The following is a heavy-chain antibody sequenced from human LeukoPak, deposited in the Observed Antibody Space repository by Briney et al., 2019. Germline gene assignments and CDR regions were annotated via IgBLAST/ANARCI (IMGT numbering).Heavy chain of an antibody. D-gene: IGHD3-3*01. CDR1: GFTFGNYA. V-gene: IGHV3-23*01. CDR2: ISASGETT. Sequence: QPGGSLRFSCAASGFTFGNYAMTWARQAPGKGLEWVSGISASGETTLYADSVQGRFTISRDNSKNTLYLQMNSLRAEDTAVYYCAKVDGITIFEVFDYWGQGTLVSVSS. J-gene: IGHJ4*02. CDR3: AKVDGITIFEVFDY.